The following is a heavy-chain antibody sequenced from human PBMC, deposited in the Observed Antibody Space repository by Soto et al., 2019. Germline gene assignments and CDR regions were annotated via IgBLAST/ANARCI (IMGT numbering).Heavy chain of an antibody. V-gene: IGHV4-28*01. CDR2: IYYSGRT. J-gene: IGHJ4*02. CDR3: AQKRDGYNPFDS. CDR1: GYSITSNNW. D-gene: IGHD5-12*01. Sequence: QVQLQESGPGLVKPSDTLSLTCAVSGYSITSNNWWGWIRQPPGKTLEWIGYIYYSGRTHYNPSLESRVTMSVDTSKNQLSLKLSSVTAVDTAVYYCAQKRDGYNPFDSWGQGTPVTVSS.